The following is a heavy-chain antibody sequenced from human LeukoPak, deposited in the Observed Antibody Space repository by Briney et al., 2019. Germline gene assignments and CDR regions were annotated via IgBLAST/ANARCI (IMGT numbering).Heavy chain of an antibody. V-gene: IGHV3-66*01. D-gene: IGHD2/OR15-2a*01. CDR1: GFTDSSNY. J-gene: IGHJ3*02. CDR2: IYSGGST. Sequence: GGSLRLSCAASGFTDSSNYMSWVRQAPGKGLEWVSVIYSGGSTYYADSVKGRFTISRDNSKNTLYLQMNSLRAEDTAVYYCARGAFSFAFDIWGQGTMVTVSS. CDR3: ARGAFSFAFDI.